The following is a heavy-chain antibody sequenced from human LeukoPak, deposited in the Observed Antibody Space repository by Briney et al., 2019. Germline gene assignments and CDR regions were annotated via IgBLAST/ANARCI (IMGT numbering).Heavy chain of an antibody. J-gene: IGHJ4*02. D-gene: IGHD4-17*01. Sequence: GGTLRLSCAASGFTFSSYGMSWVRQAPGKGLEWVSAISGSGGSTYYADSVKGRFTISRDNSKNTLYLQMNSLRAEDTAVYYCARDTYGDYGSLDYWGQGTLVTVSS. V-gene: IGHV3-23*01. CDR1: GFTFSSYG. CDR3: ARDTYGDYGSLDY. CDR2: ISGSGGST.